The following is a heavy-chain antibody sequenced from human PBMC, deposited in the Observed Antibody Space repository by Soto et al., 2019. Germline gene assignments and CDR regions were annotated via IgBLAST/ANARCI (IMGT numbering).Heavy chain of an antibody. J-gene: IGHJ6*02. Sequence: SETLSLTCAVYGGSFSGYYWTWIRQPPGTGLEWIGEINHSGSTNYNPSLKSRVTISVDTSKNEFSLRLGSVTAADTAVYYCARLNGYCISTNCHGYYGMDVWGQGTTVTVSS. V-gene: IGHV4-34*01. CDR1: GGSFSGYY. D-gene: IGHD2-2*03. CDR2: INHSGST. CDR3: ARLNGYCISTNCHGYYGMDV.